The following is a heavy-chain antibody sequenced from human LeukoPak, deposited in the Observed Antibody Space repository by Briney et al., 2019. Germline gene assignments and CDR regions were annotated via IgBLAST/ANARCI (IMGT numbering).Heavy chain of an antibody. D-gene: IGHD1-1*01. CDR2: ISSSSSYI. J-gene: IGHJ6*02. CDR3: AVKTGFNYYYFVMDV. CDR1: GFTFSSYS. V-gene: IGHV3-21*01. Sequence: GGSLRLSCAASGFTFSSYSMNWVRQAPGKGLEWVSSISSSSSYIYYADSVKGRFTLSRDDSKNTLYLQMNSLRAEDTAVYYCAVKTGFNYYYFVMDVWGQGTTVTVSS.